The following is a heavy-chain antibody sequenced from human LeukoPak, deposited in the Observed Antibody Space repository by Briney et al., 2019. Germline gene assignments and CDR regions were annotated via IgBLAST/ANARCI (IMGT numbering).Heavy chain of an antibody. V-gene: IGHV3-23*01. CDR1: GFTFSSYG. D-gene: IGHD2-15*01. Sequence: GGSLRLSCAASGFTFSSYGMSWVRQAPGKGLEWVSAISGSGDSTYYADSVKGRFTISRDNSKNTLYLQMNSLRAEDTAVYYCATTLYCSGGSCYLPFNYWGQGTLVTVSS. J-gene: IGHJ4*02. CDR3: ATTLYCSGGSCYLPFNY. CDR2: ISGSGDST.